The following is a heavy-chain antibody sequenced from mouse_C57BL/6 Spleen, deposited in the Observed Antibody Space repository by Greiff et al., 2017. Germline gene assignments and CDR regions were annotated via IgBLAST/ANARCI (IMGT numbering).Heavy chain of an antibody. J-gene: IGHJ2*01. Sequence: QVQLQQPGAELVKPGASVKLSCKASGYTFTSYWMHWVKQRPGQGLEWIGMIHPNSGSTNYNEKFKNKATLTVDKSSSTAYMQLSSLTSADSAVYYCAREGDYVCFDYWGQGTTLTVSS. D-gene: IGHD2-4*01. CDR3: AREGDYVCFDY. V-gene: IGHV1-64*01. CDR2: IHPNSGST. CDR1: GYTFTSYW.